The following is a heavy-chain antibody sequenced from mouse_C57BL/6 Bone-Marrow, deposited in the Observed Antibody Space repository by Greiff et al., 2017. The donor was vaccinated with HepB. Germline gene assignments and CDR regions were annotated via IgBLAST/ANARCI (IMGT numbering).Heavy chain of an antibody. CDR2: ISSGGSYT. CDR1: GFTFSSYG. CDR3: ARRGGSSSWFAY. D-gene: IGHD1-1*01. J-gene: IGHJ3*01. V-gene: IGHV5-6*01. Sequence: EVQGVESGGDLVKPGGSLKLSCAASGFTFSSYGISWVRQTPDKRLEWVATISSGGSYTYYPDSVKGRFTISRDNAKNTLYLQMSSLKSEDTAMYYCARRGGSSSWFAYWGQGTLVTVSA.